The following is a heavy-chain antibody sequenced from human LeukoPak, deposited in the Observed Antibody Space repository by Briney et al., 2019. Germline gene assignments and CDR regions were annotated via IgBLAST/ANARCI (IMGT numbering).Heavy chain of an antibody. J-gene: IGHJ3*02. V-gene: IGHV4-30-4*08. CDR2: IYYSGTT. Sequence: PSQTLSLTCTVSGGSITSANYYWSWIRQHPGKGLEWIGYIYYSGTTYYNPSLKSRVTISVDTSKNQFSLKLSSVTAADTAVYYCARGSVVHDAFDIWGQGTMVTVSS. CDR3: ARGSVVHDAFDI. CDR1: GGSITSANYY. D-gene: IGHD4-23*01.